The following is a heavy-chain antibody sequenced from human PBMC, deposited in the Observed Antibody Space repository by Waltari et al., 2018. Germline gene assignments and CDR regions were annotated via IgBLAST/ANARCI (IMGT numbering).Heavy chain of an antibody. V-gene: IGHV3-33*01. CDR2: IWYDGSNK. CDR1: GFTFSSYG. D-gene: IGHD2-15*01. J-gene: IGHJ6*02. Sequence: QVQLVESGGGVVPPGRSPRLSCAASGFTFSSYGMHWVRPAPGTGLEWVAVIWYDGSNKYYADSVKGRFTISRDNSKNTLYLQMNSLRAEDTAVYYCARDPVVAAPYGMDVWGQGTTVTVSS. CDR3: ARDPVVAAPYGMDV.